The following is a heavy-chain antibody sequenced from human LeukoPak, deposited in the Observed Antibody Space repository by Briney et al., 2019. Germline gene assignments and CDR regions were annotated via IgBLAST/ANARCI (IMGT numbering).Heavy chain of an antibody. CDR1: GFTFSSYS. V-gene: IGHV3-21*01. CDR3: ARSNGDYEYNWFDP. J-gene: IGHJ5*02. D-gene: IGHD4-17*01. CDR2: ISSSSSYI. Sequence: GGSLRLSCAASGFTFSSYSMNWVRQAPGKGLEWVSSISSSSSYIYYADSVKGRFTISRDNAKNSLYLQMNSLRAEDTAVYYCARSNGDYEYNWFDPWGRGTLVTVSS.